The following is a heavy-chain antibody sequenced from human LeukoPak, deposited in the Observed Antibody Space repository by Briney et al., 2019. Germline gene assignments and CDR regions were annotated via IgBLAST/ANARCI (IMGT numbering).Heavy chain of an antibody. D-gene: IGHD3-10*01. J-gene: IGHJ6*02. CDR3: AKSFRGGYYYYYGMDV. V-gene: IGHV3-23*01. Sequence: PGGSLRLSCAASGFTFSSYAMSWVRQAPGKGLEWVSAISGSGGSTYYADSAKGRFTISRDNSKNTLYLQMNSLRAEDTAVYYCAKSFRGGYYYYYGMDVWGQGTTVTVSS. CDR2: ISGSGGST. CDR1: GFTFSSYA.